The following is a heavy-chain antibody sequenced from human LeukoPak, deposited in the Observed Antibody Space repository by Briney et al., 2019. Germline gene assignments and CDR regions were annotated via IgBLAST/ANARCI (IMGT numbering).Heavy chain of an antibody. CDR3: ARGRIADAFDI. D-gene: IGHD6-13*01. Sequence: GGSLRLSCAASGFTFSSYGMHWVRQAPGKGLEWVAVIWYDGSNKYYADSVKGRFTISRDNSKNTLYLQMNSLRAEDTAVCYCARGRIADAFDIWGQGTMVTVSS. V-gene: IGHV3-33*01. CDR2: IWYDGSNK. J-gene: IGHJ3*02. CDR1: GFTFSSYG.